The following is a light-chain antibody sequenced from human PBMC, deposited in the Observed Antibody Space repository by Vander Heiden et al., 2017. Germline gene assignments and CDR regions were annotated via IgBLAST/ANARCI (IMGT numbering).Light chain of an antibody. CDR3: QQHESNRTWT. CDR1: QSVLYSSNNKNY. CDR2: WAS. V-gene: IGKV4-1*01. J-gene: IGKJ1*01. Sequence: DLVMTPSPDSLAVSLGERATINCKSSQSVLYSSNNKNYLAWYQQKPGQPPKLLIYWASTRESGVPDRFSGSGYGTDFTLTISSRQAEDVAVYYCQQHESNRTWTFGQGTKVEIK.